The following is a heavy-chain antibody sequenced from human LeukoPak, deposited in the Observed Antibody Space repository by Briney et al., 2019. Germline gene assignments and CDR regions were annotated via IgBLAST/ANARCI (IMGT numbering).Heavy chain of an antibody. CDR3: ARDLGPGGYDDYYYGMDV. Sequence: PGGSLRLSCVASGFTFTSYAMSWVRQAPGKGLEWVSAVSGASGLTTYADSVRGRFTVSRDNSKNTQYLQMNSLRAEDTAVYYCARDLGPGGYDDYYYGMDVWGQGTTVTVSS. CDR1: GFTFTSYA. CDR2: VSGASGLT. J-gene: IGHJ6*02. D-gene: IGHD5-12*01. V-gene: IGHV3-23*01.